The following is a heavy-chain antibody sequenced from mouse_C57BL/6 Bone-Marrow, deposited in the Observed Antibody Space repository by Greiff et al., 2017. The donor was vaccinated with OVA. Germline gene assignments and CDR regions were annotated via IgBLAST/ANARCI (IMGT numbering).Heavy chain of an antibody. V-gene: IGHV1-69*01. J-gene: IGHJ2*01. D-gene: IGHD2-2*01. CDR2: IDPSDSYT. CDR3: AREGGLKDYFDY. Sequence: QVQLQQPGAELVMPGASVKLSCKASGYTFTSYWMHWVKQRPGQGLEWIGEIDPSDSYTNYNQKFKGKSTLTVDKSSSTAYMQLSSLTSEDSAVYYCAREGGLKDYFDYWGQGTTLTVSS. CDR1: GYTFTSYW.